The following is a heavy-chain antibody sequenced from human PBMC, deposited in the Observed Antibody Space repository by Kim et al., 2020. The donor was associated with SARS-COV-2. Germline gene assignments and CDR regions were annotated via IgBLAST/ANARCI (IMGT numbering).Heavy chain of an antibody. CDR1: GGSVSSGSYY. J-gene: IGHJ5*02. Sequence: SETLSLTCTVSGGSVSSGSYYWSWIRQPPGKGLEWIGYIYYSGSTNYNPSLKSRVTISVDTSKNQFSLKLSSVTAADTAVYYCARDGSRDSSGYYSPGGFDPWGQGTLVTVSS. CDR3: ARDGSRDSSGYYSPGGFDP. CDR2: IYYSGST. V-gene: IGHV4-61*01. D-gene: IGHD3-22*01.